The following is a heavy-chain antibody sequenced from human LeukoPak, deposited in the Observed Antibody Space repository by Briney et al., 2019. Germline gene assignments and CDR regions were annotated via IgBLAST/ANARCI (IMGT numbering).Heavy chain of an antibody. CDR2: ISAYNGNT. V-gene: IGHV1-18*01. CDR3: ARGRKDYGDYYFDS. J-gene: IGHJ4*02. Sequence: ASMKVSCKASGYTFTSYGISWVGQAPGQRLEWMGWISAYNGNTNSAQKLQGRVTMTTDTSTNTAYMELRSLRSDDTAVYYCARGRKDYGDYYFDSWGQGTLVTVSS. CDR1: GYTFTSYG. D-gene: IGHD4-17*01.